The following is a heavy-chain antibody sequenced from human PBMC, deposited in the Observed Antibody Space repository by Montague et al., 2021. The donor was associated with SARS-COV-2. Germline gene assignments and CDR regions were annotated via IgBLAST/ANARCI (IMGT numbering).Heavy chain of an antibody. J-gene: IGHJ3*02. D-gene: IGHD6-6*01. CDR3: ASLSSLPGAFDN. Sequence: TLSLTCTVSGGSISSGSYYWSWIRQPAGKGLEWIGRISTSGSTNYNPSLKSRVTISVDTSKNQFSLKLSSVTAADTAVYYCASLSSLPGAFDNWGQGTMVTVSS. CDR1: GGSISSGSYY. V-gene: IGHV4-61*02. CDR2: ISTSGST.